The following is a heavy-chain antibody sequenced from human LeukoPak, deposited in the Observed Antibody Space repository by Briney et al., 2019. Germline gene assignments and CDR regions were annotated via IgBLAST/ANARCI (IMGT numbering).Heavy chain of an antibody. CDR2: ISYDGSNK. CDR1: GFTFSSYG. Sequence: PGGSLRLSCAASGFTFSSYGMLWVRQAPGKGLEWVAVISYDGSNKYYADSVKGRFTISRDNSKNTLYLQMNSLTPDDTPIYYCMRMRLASPGNVYWGQGTLVSVSS. J-gene: IGHJ4*02. D-gene: IGHD6-13*01. V-gene: IGHV3-30*03. CDR3: MRMRLASPGNVY.